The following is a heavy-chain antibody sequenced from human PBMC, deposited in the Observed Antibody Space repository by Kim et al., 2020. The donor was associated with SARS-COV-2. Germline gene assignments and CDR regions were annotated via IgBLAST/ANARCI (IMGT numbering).Heavy chain of an antibody. D-gene: IGHD2-2*01. CDR2: ISYDGSNK. CDR1: GFTFSSYA. V-gene: IGHV3-30*04. CDR3: ARGTPPAAPYDAFDI. J-gene: IGHJ3*02. Sequence: GGSLRLSCAASGFTFSSYAMHWVRQAPGKGLEWVAVISYDGSNKYYADSVKGRFTISRDNSKNTLYLQMNSLRAEDTAVYYCARGTPPAAPYDAFDIWGQGTMVTVSS.